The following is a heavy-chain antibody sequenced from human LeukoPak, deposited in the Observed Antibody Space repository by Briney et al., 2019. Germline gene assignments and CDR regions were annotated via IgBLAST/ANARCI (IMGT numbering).Heavy chain of an antibody. CDR3: AREPRRGYYFDY. Sequence: PGGSLRLSCAASGFTFSDYYMSWIRQGPGKGLEWVSYISSSGSTIYYADSVKGRFTISRDNAKNSLYLQMNSLRAEDTAVYYCAREPRRGYYFDYWGQGTLVTVSS. V-gene: IGHV3-11*01. J-gene: IGHJ4*02. CDR2: ISSSGSTI. D-gene: IGHD1-1*01. CDR1: GFTFSDYY.